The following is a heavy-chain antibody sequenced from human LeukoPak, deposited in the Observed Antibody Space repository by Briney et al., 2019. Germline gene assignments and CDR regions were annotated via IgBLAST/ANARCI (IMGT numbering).Heavy chain of an antibody. D-gene: IGHD3-22*01. J-gene: IGHJ4*02. CDR1: GGSFSGYY. Sequence: SETLSLTCAVYGGSFSGYYWSWIRQPAGKGLEWIGRIYTSGSTNYNPSLKSRVTMSVDTSKNQFSLKLSSVTAADTAVYYCASQDYDSSGYSDYWGQGTLVTVSS. V-gene: IGHV4-59*10. CDR2: IYTSGST. CDR3: ASQDYDSSGYSDY.